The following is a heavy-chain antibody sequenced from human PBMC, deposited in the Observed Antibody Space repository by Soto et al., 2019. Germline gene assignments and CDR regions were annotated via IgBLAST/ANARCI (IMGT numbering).Heavy chain of an antibody. CDR2: INAGNGNT. CDR1: GYPFTSYA. J-gene: IGHJ4*02. D-gene: IGHD6-19*01. V-gene: IGHV1-3*01. Sequence: GASVKVSCKASGYPFTSYAMHWVRQAPGQRLEWMGWINAGNGNTKYSQKFQGRVTITRDTSASTAYMELSSLGSEDTAVYYCARASGWYVSDYWGQGTLVTVSS. CDR3: ARASGWYVSDY.